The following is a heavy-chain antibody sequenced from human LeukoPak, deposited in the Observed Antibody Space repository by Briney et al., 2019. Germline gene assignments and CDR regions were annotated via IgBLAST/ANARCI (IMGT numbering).Heavy chain of an antibody. CDR1: GITFSSYA. Sequence: GGSLRLSCAASGITFSSYAMSWVRQAPTKGLEWVSGISGSGGSTYYADSVKGRFTISRDNSKNTLYLQMNSLRAEDTAVYYCARRAGAYSHPYDYWGQGTLVTVSS. CDR2: ISGSGGST. V-gene: IGHV3-23*01. J-gene: IGHJ4*02. CDR3: ARRAGAYSHPYDY. D-gene: IGHD4/OR15-4a*01.